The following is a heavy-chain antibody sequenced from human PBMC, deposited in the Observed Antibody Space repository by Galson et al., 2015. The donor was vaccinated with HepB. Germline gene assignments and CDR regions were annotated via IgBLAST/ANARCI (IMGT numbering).Heavy chain of an antibody. Sequence: SLRLSCAASGFTFSSYGMHWVRQAPGKGLEWVAVISYDGSNKYYADSVKGRFTISRDNSKNTLYLQMNSLRAEDTAVYYCAKVHSGYSSSWSTTAYFDYWGQGTLVTVSS. J-gene: IGHJ4*02. CDR2: ISYDGSNK. V-gene: IGHV3-30*18. CDR1: GFTFSSYG. CDR3: AKVHSGYSSSWSTTAYFDY. D-gene: IGHD6-13*01.